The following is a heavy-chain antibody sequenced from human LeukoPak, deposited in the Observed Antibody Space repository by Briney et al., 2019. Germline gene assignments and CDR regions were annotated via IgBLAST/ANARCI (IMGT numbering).Heavy chain of an antibody. CDR1: GGSFSGYY. CDR2: INHSGST. D-gene: IGHD3-3*01. Sequence: SETLSLTCAVYGGSFSGYYWSWIRQPPGKGLEWIGEINHSGSTNYNPSLKSRVTISVDTSKNQFSLKLSSVTAADTAVYYCARREVTARDAFDTWGQGTMVTVSS. V-gene: IGHV4-34*01. CDR3: ARREVTARDAFDT. J-gene: IGHJ3*02.